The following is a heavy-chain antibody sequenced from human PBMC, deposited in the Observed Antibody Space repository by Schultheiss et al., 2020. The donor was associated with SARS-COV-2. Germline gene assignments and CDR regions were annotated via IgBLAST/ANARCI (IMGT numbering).Heavy chain of an antibody. CDR3: TRLGSSGFDP. V-gene: IGHV5-51*01. Sequence: GGSLRLSCKGSGYNFIYYWVGWVRQMPGKGLEWMGIIYPAESRTRYSPSFQGQVTISADKSISTAYLQWSSLKASDTAMYYCTRLGSSGFDPWGQGTLVTVSS. J-gene: IGHJ5*02. D-gene: IGHD3-22*01. CDR1: GYNFIYYW. CDR2: IYPAESRT.